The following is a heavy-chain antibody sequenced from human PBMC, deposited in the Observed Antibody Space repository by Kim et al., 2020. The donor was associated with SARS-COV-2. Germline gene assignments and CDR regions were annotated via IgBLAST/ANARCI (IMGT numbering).Heavy chain of an antibody. V-gene: IGHV3-23*01. CDR2: DPGGGGRT. J-gene: IGHJ4*02. CDR1: GFTVNNFA. Sequence: GGSLRLSCDVSGFTVNNFAMSWVRQAPGEGLEWVSTDPGGGGRTFYADSVKGRFTISRDNSKNKVFLQMNSVRAEDTAVYYCAKAQPLICGWYVFEDGGQGTLVTVSS. CDR3: AKAQPLICGWYVFED. D-gene: IGHD6-19*01.